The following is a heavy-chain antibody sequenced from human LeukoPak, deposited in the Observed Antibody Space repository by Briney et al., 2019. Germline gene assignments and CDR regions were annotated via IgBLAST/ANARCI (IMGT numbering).Heavy chain of an antibody. V-gene: IGHV3-11*01. D-gene: IGHD2-2*01. CDR1: GFTFSDYY. Sequence: GGSLRLSCAASGFTFSDYYMSWIRQAPGRGLEWVSYISSSGSTIYYADSVKGRFTISRDNAKNSLYLQMNSLRAEDTAVYYCARGYCSSTSCYGGVAATRGYWGQGTLVTVSS. CDR3: ARGYCSSTSCYGGVAATRGY. CDR2: ISSSGSTI. J-gene: IGHJ4*02.